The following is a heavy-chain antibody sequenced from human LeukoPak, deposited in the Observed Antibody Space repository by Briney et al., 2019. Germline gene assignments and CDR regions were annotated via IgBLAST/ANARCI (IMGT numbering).Heavy chain of an antibody. CDR2: ISSSGSTI. J-gene: IGHJ3*02. V-gene: IGHV3-11*01. Sequence: GGSLRLSCAASGFTFSDYYMSSIRQAPGKGLGWDSYISSSGSTISYADSVKGRFTISRDNAKNSLYLQMNSLRAEDTAVYYCARVCGGDCYSGDDAFDIWGQGTMVTVSS. CDR3: ARVCGGDCYSGDDAFDI. CDR1: GFTFSDYY. D-gene: IGHD2-21*02.